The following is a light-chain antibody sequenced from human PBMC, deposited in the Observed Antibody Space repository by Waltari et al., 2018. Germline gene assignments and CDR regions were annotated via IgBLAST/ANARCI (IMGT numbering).Light chain of an antibody. CDR3: QQYGDSPPYT. CDR1: QRVNSRY. J-gene: IGKJ2*01. Sequence: EIVLTQSPGILSLSPGERATLSCRASQRVNSRYLAWYQQKPGQAPRLLIYGTSSRPTGIPDRFSGSGSETDFTLTISRLEPEDFAVYDCQQYGDSPPYTFGQGTKLEIK. V-gene: IGKV3-20*01. CDR2: GTS.